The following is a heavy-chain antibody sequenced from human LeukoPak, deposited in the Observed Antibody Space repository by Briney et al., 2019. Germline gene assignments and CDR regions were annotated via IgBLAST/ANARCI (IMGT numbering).Heavy chain of an antibody. J-gene: IGHJ3*01. V-gene: IGHV4-39*01. Sequence: SETLSLTCTVSGGSISSNGHYWGWIRQPPGKGLEWIGSIFYSGDTYYNPSLKSRVIISVDTSNNQFSLKVTSVTAADTAVYYCARPVPYGGTTIGSDAFDVWGQGTKVTVSS. CDR1: GGSISSNGHY. CDR3: ARPVPYGGTTIGSDAFDV. D-gene: IGHD4-23*01. CDR2: IFYSGDT.